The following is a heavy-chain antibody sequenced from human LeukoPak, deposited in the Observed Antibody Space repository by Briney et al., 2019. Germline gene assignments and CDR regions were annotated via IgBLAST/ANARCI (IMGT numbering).Heavy chain of an antibody. V-gene: IGHV3-20*01. CDR1: GFTFSSYA. CDR3: ARGTSIYYYYYMDV. J-gene: IGHJ6*03. D-gene: IGHD2-2*01. CDR2: INWNGGST. Sequence: GGSLRLSCAASGFTFSSYAMSWVRQAPGKGLEWVSGINWNGGSTGYADSVKGRFTISRDNAKNSLYLQMNSLRAEDTALYHCARGTSIYYYYYMDVWGKGTTVTVPS.